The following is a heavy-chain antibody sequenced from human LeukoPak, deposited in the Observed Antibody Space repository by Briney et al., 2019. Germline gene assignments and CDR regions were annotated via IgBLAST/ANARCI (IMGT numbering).Heavy chain of an antibody. J-gene: IGHJ6*02. D-gene: IGHD2-21*02. Sequence: GGSLRLSCTAPGFTFSNAWMSWVRQAPGKGLEWVGRIKSKTDGGTTDYAAPVKGRFTISRDDSKNTLYLQMNSLKTEDTAVYYCTTDILYCGGDCYPIGDVWGQGTTVTVSS. CDR2: IKSKTDGGTT. CDR1: GFTFSNAW. CDR3: TTDILYCGGDCYPIGDV. V-gene: IGHV3-15*01.